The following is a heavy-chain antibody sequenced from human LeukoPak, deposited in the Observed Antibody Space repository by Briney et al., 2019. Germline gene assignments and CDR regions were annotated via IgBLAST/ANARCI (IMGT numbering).Heavy chain of an antibody. CDR1: GFSLSTSGMC. D-gene: IGHD3/OR15-3a*01. Sequence: SGPTLVNPTQTLTLTCTFSGFSLSTSGMCVSWIRQPPGKALEWLARIDWDDDKYYSTSLKTRLTLSKDTSKNQVVLTMTNMDPVDTATYYCARIPPHFVDLVDVWGQGTTVTVSS. J-gene: IGHJ6*02. CDR2: IDWDDDK. V-gene: IGHV2-70*11. CDR3: ARIPPHFVDLVDV.